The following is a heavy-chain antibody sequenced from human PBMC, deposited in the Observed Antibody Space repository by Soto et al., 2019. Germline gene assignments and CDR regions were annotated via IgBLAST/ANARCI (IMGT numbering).Heavy chain of an antibody. D-gene: IGHD3-3*01. CDR2: IIPTFGTA. V-gene: IGHV1-69*13. Sequence: GASVKVSCKASGGTFSSYAISWVRQAPGQGLEWMGGIIPTFGTANYAQKFQGRVTITADESTSTAYMELSSLRSEDTAVYYCARVPTERYYDFWSGYSVHDYWGQGTLVTVYS. J-gene: IGHJ4*02. CDR1: GGTFSSYA. CDR3: ARVPTERYYDFWSGYSVHDY.